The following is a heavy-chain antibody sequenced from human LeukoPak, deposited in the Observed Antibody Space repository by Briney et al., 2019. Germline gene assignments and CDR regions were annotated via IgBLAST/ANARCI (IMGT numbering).Heavy chain of an antibody. CDR1: GFTFSSYA. CDR3: AKVDCSSTSCCGDY. D-gene: IGHD2-2*01. CDR2: ISGSGGST. V-gene: IGHV3-23*01. J-gene: IGHJ4*02. Sequence: GGSLRLSCAASGFTFSSYAMSWVRQAPGKGLEWVSAISGSGGSTYYADSVKGRFTISRDSSKNTLYLQMNSLRAEDTAVYYCAKVDCSSTSCCGDYWGQGTLVTVSS.